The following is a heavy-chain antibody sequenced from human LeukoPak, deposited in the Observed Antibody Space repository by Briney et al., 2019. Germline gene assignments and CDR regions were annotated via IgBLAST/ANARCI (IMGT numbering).Heavy chain of an antibody. V-gene: IGHV4-61*01. D-gene: IGHD3-16*02. J-gene: IGHJ5*02. CDR2: VYYSGST. CDR1: GGSVSSASYY. Sequence: SETLSLTCTVSGGSVSSASYYWSWIRQPPGRGPEWIAYVYYSGSTKYNPSLKSGVTISVDTSKNQFSLKLSSVTAADTAIYYCARLSLDNWFDPWGQGTLVTVSS. CDR3: ARLSLDNWFDP.